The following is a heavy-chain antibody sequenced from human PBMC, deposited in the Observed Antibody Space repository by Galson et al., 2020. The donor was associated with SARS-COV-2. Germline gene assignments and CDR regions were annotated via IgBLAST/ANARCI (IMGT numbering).Heavy chain of an antibody. CDR3: ARVFRTTIFGVVSMFDP. Sequence: SETLSLTCTVSGGSISSGGYYWSWIRQHPGKGLEWIGYIYYSGSTYYNPSLKSRVTISVDTSKNQFSLKLSSVTAADTAVYYCARVFRTTIFGVVSMFDPWGQGNLVTVSS. CDR2: IYYSGST. CDR1: GGSISSGGYY. V-gene: IGHV4-31*03. J-gene: IGHJ5*02. D-gene: IGHD3-3*01.